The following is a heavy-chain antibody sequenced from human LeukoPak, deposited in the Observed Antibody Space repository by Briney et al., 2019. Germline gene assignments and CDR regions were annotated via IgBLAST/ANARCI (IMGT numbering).Heavy chain of an antibody. J-gene: IGHJ6*02. Sequence: GGSLRLSCAASGFTFSIHGMNWVRQAPGKGLEWVSYIINSGGTVYYTDSGQGRFTISRDNARNSLFLQMNSLRDEDTAVYYCARVGRGVYGMDVWGQGTTVTVSS. V-gene: IGHV3-48*02. CDR1: GFTFSIHG. CDR2: IINSGGTV. CDR3: ARVGRGVYGMDV. D-gene: IGHD3-10*01.